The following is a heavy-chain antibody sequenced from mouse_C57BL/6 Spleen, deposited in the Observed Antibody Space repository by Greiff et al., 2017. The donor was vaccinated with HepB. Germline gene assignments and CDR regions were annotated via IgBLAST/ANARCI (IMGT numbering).Heavy chain of an antibody. CDR1: GYTFTSYG. V-gene: IGHV1-58*01. D-gene: IGHD1-1*01. CDR2: IYIGNGYT. CDR3: ARSNYYGSSQAWFAY. J-gene: IGHJ3*01. Sequence: DVQLQESGAELVRPGSSVKMSCKTSGYTFTSYGINWVKQRPGQGLEWIGYIYIGNGYTEYNEKFKGKATLTSDTSSSTAYMQLSSLTSEDSAIYFCARSNYYGSSQAWFAYWGQGTLVTVSA.